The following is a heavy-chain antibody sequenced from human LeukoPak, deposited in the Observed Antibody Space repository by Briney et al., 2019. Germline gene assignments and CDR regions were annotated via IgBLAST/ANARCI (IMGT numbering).Heavy chain of an antibody. CDR3: AKDRSSRSSYGDAFDI. CDR2: IGWHGGAI. V-gene: IGHV3-9*01. D-gene: IGHD1-26*01. CDR1: GFIFGDYT. Sequence: GRSLRLSCAASGFIFGDYTLHWVRLPPGKGLEWVSGIGWHGGAIGYADSVKGRFTISRDNAKNSLYLQMNGLTAGDTALYYCAKDRSSRSSYGDAFDIWGQGTVVTVTS. J-gene: IGHJ3*02.